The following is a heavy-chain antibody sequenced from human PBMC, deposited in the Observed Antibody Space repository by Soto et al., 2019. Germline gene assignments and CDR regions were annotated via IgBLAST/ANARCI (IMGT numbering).Heavy chain of an antibody. V-gene: IGHV3-33*01. CDR1: GFTFSSYG. J-gene: IGHJ5*02. CDR2: IWYDGSNK. Sequence: QVQLVESGGGVVQPGRSLRLSCAAYGFTFSSYGMHWVRQAPGKGLEWVAVIWYDGSNKYYADSVKGRFTISRDNSKNTLYLQMNSLRAEDTAVYYCARDPRRIVANNWFDPWGQGTLVTVSS. D-gene: IGHD5-12*01. CDR3: ARDPRRIVANNWFDP.